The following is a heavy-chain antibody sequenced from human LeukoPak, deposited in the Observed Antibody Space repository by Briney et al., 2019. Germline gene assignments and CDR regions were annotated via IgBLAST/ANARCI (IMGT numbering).Heavy chain of an antibody. CDR1: GYSFTSYW. V-gene: IGHV5-10-1*01. J-gene: IGHJ6*02. Sequence: GESLKISCKGSGYSFTSYWISWVRQVPGKGLEWMGRIDPSDSYTNYSPSFQGNVTISADKSISTAYLQWSSLKASDTAMYYCARTVGSVRYCSGGSCYSGSYYYYGMDVWGQGTTVTVSS. CDR3: ARTVGSVRYCSGGSCYSGSYYYYGMDV. CDR2: IDPSDSYT. D-gene: IGHD2-15*01.